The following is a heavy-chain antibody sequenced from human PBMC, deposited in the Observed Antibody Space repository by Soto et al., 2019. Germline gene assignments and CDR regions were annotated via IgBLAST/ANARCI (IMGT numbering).Heavy chain of an antibody. Sequence: EVQLVESGGGLVQPGGSLRLSCAASGFTFDHYAMHWVRQAPGKGLEWVGGISWNSNSMGYVDSVKGRFTISRDSAKNSLYLQMNSLRIEDTALYFCAKGSGGGTIFGVALDLWGQGALVTVSS. CDR3: AKGSGGGTIFGVALDL. D-gene: IGHD3-3*01. CDR1: GFTFDHYA. CDR2: ISWNSNSM. J-gene: IGHJ5*02. V-gene: IGHV3-9*01.